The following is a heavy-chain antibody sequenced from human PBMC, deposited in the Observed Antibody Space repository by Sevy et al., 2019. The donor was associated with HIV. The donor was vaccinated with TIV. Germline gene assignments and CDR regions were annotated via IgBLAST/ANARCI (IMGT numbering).Heavy chain of an antibody. J-gene: IGHJ6*02. D-gene: IGHD3-9*01. V-gene: IGHV3-30*18. Sequence: GGSLRLSCRVSGISFTTSGMHWVRQAPGKGLEWVAVISYHGRDKFYAESVKGRSNISRDNSKNMVYLQIDSLRPEDTAVYHCAKDFTGYNGLDVWGQGTMVTVSS. CDR3: AKDFTGYNGLDV. CDR2: ISYHGRDK. CDR1: GISFTTSG.